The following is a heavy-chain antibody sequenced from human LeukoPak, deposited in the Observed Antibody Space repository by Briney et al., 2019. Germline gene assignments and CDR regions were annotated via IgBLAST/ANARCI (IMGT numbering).Heavy chain of an antibody. CDR2: IRSDGTNK. CDR3: AKGYSFHFDY. J-gene: IGHJ4*02. Sequence: GGSLRLSCAASGFTFNSYGMNWVRQAPGKGLEWVAFIRSDGTNKYYADSVKGRFTISRDNSKNTLYLQMNSLRPEDAAVCYCAKGYSFHFDYWGQGTLVTVSS. D-gene: IGHD5-18*01. CDR1: GFTFNSYG. V-gene: IGHV3-30*02.